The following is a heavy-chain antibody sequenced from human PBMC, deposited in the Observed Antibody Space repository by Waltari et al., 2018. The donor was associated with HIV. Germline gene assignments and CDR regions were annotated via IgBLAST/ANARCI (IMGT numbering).Heavy chain of an antibody. D-gene: IGHD2-2*01. Sequence: EVQLVESGGGLVQPGGSLRLSCAASGFTFSSYWMSWVRQAPGKGLEWVANIKQDGSEKYYVDSVKGRFTISRDNAKNSLYLQMNSLRAEDTAVYYCARAVIVVVPAAHFDYWGQGTLVTVSS. CDR3: ARAVIVVVPAAHFDY. CDR2: IKQDGSEK. J-gene: IGHJ4*02. V-gene: IGHV3-7*01. CDR1: GFTFSSYW.